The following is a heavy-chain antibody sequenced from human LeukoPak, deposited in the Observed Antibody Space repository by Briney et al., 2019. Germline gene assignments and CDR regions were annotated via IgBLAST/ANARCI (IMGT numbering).Heavy chain of an antibody. CDR1: GYTFTDYY. Sequence: GAAVKVSCKASGYTFTDYYIHWVRQAPGQGLEWMGWINPNSGDTNYAQKFQGWVTMTRDMSISTAYMELSRLRSDGTAIYYCARATGTYWWFDSWGQGTLVTVSS. D-gene: IGHD1-26*01. V-gene: IGHV1-2*04. J-gene: IGHJ5*01. CDR3: ARATGTYWWFDS. CDR2: INPNSGDT.